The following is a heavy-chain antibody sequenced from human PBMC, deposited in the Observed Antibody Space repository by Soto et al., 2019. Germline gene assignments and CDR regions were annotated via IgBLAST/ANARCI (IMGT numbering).Heavy chain of an antibody. Sequence: LCGGSISSGGYYWSWIRQHPGKGLEWIGYIYYSGSTYYNPSLKSRVTISVDTSKSQFSLKLSSVTAADTAVYYCARDFTDSSGPTLGMGVWGQGTTVTVSS. CDR1: GGSISSGGYY. CDR3: ARDFTDSSGPTLGMGV. V-gene: IGHV4-31*02. J-gene: IGHJ6*02. D-gene: IGHD6-19*01. CDR2: IYYSGST.